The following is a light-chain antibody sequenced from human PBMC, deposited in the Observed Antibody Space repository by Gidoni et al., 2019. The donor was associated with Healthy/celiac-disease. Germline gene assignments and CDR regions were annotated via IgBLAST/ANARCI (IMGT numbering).Light chain of an antibody. J-gene: IGKJ4*01. CDR1: QSISSY. CDR2: AAS. V-gene: IGKV1-39*01. Sequence: PSSLSASVGDRVTITCRASQSISSYLNWYQQKPGKAPKLLIYAASSLQSGVPSRFSGSGSGTDFTLTISSLQPEDFATYYCQQSYSTPQALTFGGGTKVEIK. CDR3: QQSYSTPQALT.